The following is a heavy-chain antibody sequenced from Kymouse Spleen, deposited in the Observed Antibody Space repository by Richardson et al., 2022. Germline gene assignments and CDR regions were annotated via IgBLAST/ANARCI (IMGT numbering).Heavy chain of an antibody. V-gene: IGHV4-34*01. CDR3: ASITGYGMDV. CDR2: INHSGST. CDR1: GGSFSGYY. Sequence: QVQLQQWGAGLLKPSETLSLTCAVYGGSFSGYYWSWIRQPPGKGLEWIGEINHSGSTNYNPSLKSRVTISVDTSKNQFSLKLSSVTAADTAVYYCASITGYGMDVWGQGTTVTVSS. J-gene: IGHJ6*02. D-gene: IGHD1-14*01,IGHD1-20*01,IGHD1-7*01.